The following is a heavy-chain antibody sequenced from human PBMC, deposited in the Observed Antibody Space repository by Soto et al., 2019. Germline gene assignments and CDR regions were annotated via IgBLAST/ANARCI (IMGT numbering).Heavy chain of an antibody. D-gene: IGHD3-10*01. CDR1: NGSIGGFY. CDR3: ARASGLSIYNWFDP. J-gene: IGHJ5*02. Sequence: SETLSLTCSISNGSIGGFYWNWIRQSPEKGLEWIGQIYFSGSTIYSPSFQSRVTLSVDSSKSQVALRPTSVTAADTAVYFCARASGLSIYNWFDPWRQGILATVSS. CDR2: IYFSGST. V-gene: IGHV4-59*01.